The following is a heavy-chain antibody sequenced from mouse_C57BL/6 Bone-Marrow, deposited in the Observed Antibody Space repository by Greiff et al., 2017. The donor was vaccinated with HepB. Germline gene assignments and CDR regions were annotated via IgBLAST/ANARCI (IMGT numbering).Heavy chain of an antibody. CDR2: IDPEDGET. CDR1: GFNIKDYY. Sequence: VQLQQSGAELVKPGASVKLSCTASGFNIKDYYMHWVKQRTEQGLEWIGRIDPEDGETKYAPKFQGKAPITADTSSNPADLQLSSLTSEDTAVDYCARGPHYYGSRAWFAYWGQGTLVTVSA. CDR3: ARGPHYYGSRAWFAY. V-gene: IGHV14-2*01. J-gene: IGHJ3*01. D-gene: IGHD1-1*01.